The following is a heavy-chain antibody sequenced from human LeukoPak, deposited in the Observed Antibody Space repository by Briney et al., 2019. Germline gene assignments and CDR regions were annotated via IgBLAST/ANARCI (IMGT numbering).Heavy chain of an antibody. V-gene: IGHV1-69*05. CDR2: IIPIFGTA. CDR3: ATGEYYDSSGYYGLL. D-gene: IGHD3-22*01. CDR1: GGTFSSYA. J-gene: IGHJ4*02. Sequence: ASVKVSCKASGGTFSSYAISWVRQAPGQGLEWMGRIIPIFGTANYAQKFQGRVTITTDESTSTAYMELSSLRSEDTAVYYCATGEYYDSSGYYGLLWGQGTLVTVSS.